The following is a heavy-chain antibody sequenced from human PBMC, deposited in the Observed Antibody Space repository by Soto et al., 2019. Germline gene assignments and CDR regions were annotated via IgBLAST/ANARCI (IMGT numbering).Heavy chain of an antibody. CDR1: GFTFSSSF. V-gene: IGHV3-7*03. CDR2: INQDGGGT. CDR3: ARYFRGSGRYFFDY. D-gene: IGHD6-19*01. J-gene: IGHJ4*02. Sequence: EVQLVESGGALVQPGGSLRLYCVASGFTFSSSFMGWVRQAPGKGLEWVANINQDGGGTYYVDSVEGRFTISRDNAKDSLYLQMNSLTGEDTAVYYCARYFRGSGRYFFDYWGQGTLVTVSS.